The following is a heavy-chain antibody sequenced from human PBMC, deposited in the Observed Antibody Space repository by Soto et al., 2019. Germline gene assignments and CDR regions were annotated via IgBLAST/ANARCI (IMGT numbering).Heavy chain of an antibody. D-gene: IGHD4-17*01. CDR3: ARHKFYGDPYYFDY. CDR2: ISGSADST. J-gene: IGHJ4*02. Sequence: EVQMWESGGGLVQPGGSLRLSCAASGFTFSSYAMNWVRQVPGKGLEWVSVISGSADSTYYADSVKGRFTIARDNSRNTLYLQMNSLRAEDTAVYYCARHKFYGDPYYFDYWGQGTLVTVSS. V-gene: IGHV3-23*01. CDR1: GFTFSSYA.